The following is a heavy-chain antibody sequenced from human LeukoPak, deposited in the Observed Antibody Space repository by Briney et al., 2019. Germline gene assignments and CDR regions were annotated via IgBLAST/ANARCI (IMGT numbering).Heavy chain of an antibody. V-gene: IGHV3-20*04. CDR3: AKTVVPAASGIAAAGYFDY. D-gene: IGHD6-13*01. J-gene: IGHJ4*02. Sequence: GGSLRLSCEGSGFNFDDYGMSWVRQAPGKGLEWVSGINWNGGSTGYAGSVKGRFTISRDNAKNSLFLQMNSLRAEDTALYYCAKTVVPAASGIAAAGYFDYWGQGTLVTVSS. CDR1: GFNFDDYG. CDR2: INWNGGST.